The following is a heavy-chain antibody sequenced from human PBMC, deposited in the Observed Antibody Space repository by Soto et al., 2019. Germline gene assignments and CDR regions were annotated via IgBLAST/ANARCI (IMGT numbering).Heavy chain of an antibody. CDR2: ARNKANGYTT. CDR3: AKIYCTGTSCSLHYYYMDV. J-gene: IGHJ6*03. Sequence: EVQLVESGGGLVRAGGSLRRSCAACGFTFSDHYMDWVRQAPGEGLAWVGRARNKANGYTTEYAASVKGRFTISRDDSKNSLYLQINSLKTEDTAVYYCAKIYCTGTSCSLHYYYMDVWGKGTTVTVSS. D-gene: IGHD2-8*02. V-gene: IGHV3-72*01. CDR1: GFTFSDHY.